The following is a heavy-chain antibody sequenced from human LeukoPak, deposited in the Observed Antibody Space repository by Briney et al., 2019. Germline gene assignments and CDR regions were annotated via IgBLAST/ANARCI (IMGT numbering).Heavy chain of an antibody. CDR1: GGSFIGFH. V-gene: IGHV4-34*01. CDR3: ARQTGSGLFILP. D-gene: IGHD3/OR15-3a*01. CDR2: IYYTGNT. J-gene: IGHJ4*02. Sequence: SETLSLTCAVYGGSFIGFHWNWVRQPPGKGLEWIGSIYYTGNTYYNASLKSQVSISIDTSKNQFSLRLTSVTAADTAVYFCARQTGSGLFILPGGQGTLVTVSS.